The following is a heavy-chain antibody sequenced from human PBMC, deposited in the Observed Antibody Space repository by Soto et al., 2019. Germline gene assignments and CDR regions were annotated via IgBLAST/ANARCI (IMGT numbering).Heavy chain of an antibody. V-gene: IGHV1-2*02. Sequence: AVKPTCTASGNTITGYNMHWVRQAPGQGLEWMGWINPNSGATDFAQKFQGRVTMTRDTSISTAYMELSRLRSDDTAMYYCARGRFASGWYTYPSDWGKGTLVTVS. D-gene: IGHD6-19*01. CDR1: GNTITGYN. CDR3: ARGRFASGWYTYPSD. J-gene: IGHJ4*02. CDR2: INPNSGAT.